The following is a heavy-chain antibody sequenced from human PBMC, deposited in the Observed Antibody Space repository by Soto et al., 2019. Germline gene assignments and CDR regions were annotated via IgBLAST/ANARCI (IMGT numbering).Heavy chain of an antibody. CDR1: GGSISSYY. D-gene: IGHD3-16*02. V-gene: IGHV4-59*12. Sequence: PSETLSLTCTVSGGSISSYYWSWIRQPPGKGLEWIGYIYYSGSTNYNPSLKSRVTISVDTSKNQFSLKLSSVTAADTAVYYCARRYRYRFAYWGQGTLVPVSS. J-gene: IGHJ4*02. CDR2: IYYSGST. CDR3: ARRYRYRFAY.